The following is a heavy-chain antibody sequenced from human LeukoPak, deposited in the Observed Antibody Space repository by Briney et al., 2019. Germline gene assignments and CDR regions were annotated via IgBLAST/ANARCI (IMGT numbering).Heavy chain of an antibody. D-gene: IGHD6-13*01. J-gene: IGHJ5*02. CDR2: IKQDGSEK. CDR3: ARDRIAAAGILFDP. CDR1: GFTFSSYA. Sequence: PGGSLRLSCAASGFTFSSYAMHWVRQAPGKGLEWVANIKQDGSEKYYVDSVKGRFTISRDNAKNSLYLQMNSLRAEDTAVYYCARDRIAAAGILFDPWGQGTLVTVSS. V-gene: IGHV3-7*01.